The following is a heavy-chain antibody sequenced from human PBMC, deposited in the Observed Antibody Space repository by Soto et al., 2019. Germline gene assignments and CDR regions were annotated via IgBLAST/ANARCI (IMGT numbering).Heavy chain of an antibody. V-gene: IGHV1-8*01. Sequence: GASVKVSCKASGYTFTSYDINWVPQATGQGLEWMGWMNPNSGNTGYAQKFQGRVTMTRNTSISTAYMELSSLRSEDTAVYYCARKYSSSWYYYYYYMDVWGKGTTVTVSS. J-gene: IGHJ6*03. CDR1: GYTFTSYD. CDR2: MNPNSGNT. D-gene: IGHD6-13*01. CDR3: ARKYSSSWYYYYYYMDV.